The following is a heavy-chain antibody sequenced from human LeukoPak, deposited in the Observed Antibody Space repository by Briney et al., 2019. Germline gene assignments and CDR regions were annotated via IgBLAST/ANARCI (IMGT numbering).Heavy chain of an antibody. CDR2: ISGSGRST. V-gene: IGHV3-23*01. D-gene: IGHD5-12*01. CDR3: AKDYSGYDLSAGY. J-gene: IGHJ4*02. CDR1: GFIFSNSA. Sequence: GGSLRLSCAGSGFIFSNSAMSWVRQAPGKGLEWVSVISGSGRSTYYTDSVKGRFTVSRDNSKNTLYLQMNSLRAEDTAVYYCAKDYSGYDLSAGYWGQGTLVTVSP.